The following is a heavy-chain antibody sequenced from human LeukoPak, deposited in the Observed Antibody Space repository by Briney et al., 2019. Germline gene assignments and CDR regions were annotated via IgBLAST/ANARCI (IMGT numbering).Heavy chain of an antibody. D-gene: IGHD1-1*01. CDR1: GGSFSGYY. CDR2: INHSGST. V-gene: IGHV4-34*01. J-gene: IGHJ3*02. Sequence: PSETLSLTCAVYGGSFSGYYWSWIRQPAGKGLEWIGEINHSGSTNYNPSLKSRVTISVDTSKNQFSLKLSSVTAADTAVYYCARDRTRSTRGAFDIWGQGTMVTVSS. CDR3: ARDRTRSTRGAFDI.